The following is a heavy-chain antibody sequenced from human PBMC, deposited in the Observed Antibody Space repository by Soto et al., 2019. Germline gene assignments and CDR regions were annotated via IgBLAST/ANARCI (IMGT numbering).Heavy chain of an antibody. D-gene: IGHD1-26*01. CDR3: ARGVSAGVDY. CDR2: MQPSTGRT. V-gene: IGHV1-8*01. CDR1: GYSFTSLD. J-gene: IGHJ4*02. Sequence: VKVSCKASGYSFTSLDINWVRQTAGQGLEWMGRMQPSTGRTGYAQKFQGRVTMTRDTSINTAYMELTTLTSDDTAFYYCARGVSAGVDYWGQGTLVTVSS.